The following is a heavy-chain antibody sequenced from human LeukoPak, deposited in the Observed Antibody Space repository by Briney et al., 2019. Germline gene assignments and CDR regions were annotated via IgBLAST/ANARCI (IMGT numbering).Heavy chain of an antibody. D-gene: IGHD1-26*01. CDR2: IYYSGAT. Sequence: SETLSLTCTVSAGSISSSNYYWGWFRQPPGKGLEWIGTIYYSGATYYSPSLKSRVTIYVDVSKNHVSLQLNSVTPEDTAVYYCARGSGSYGKDWFDPWGQGTLVTVSS. V-gene: IGHV4-39*02. CDR1: AGSISSSNYY. CDR3: ARGSGSYGKDWFDP. J-gene: IGHJ5*02.